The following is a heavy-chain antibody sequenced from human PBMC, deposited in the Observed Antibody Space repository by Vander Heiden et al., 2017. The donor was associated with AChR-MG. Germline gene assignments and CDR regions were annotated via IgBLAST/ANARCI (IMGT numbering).Heavy chain of an antibody. J-gene: IGHJ4*02. CDR3: ARGSSGWPIGVGY. D-gene: IGHD6-19*01. CDR1: GFTFSSYS. Sequence: EVQLVESGGGLVKPGGSLRLSGAASGFTFSSYSMNWVRQAPGKGLEWVSSIISSSSYIYYADSVKGRFTISRDNAKNSLYLQRNSLRAEDTAVYYCARGSSGWPIGVGYWGQGTLVTVSS. V-gene: IGHV3-21*01. CDR2: IISSSSYI.